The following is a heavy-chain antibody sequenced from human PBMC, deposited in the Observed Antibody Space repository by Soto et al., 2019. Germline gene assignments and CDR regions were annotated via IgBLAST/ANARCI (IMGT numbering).Heavy chain of an antibody. J-gene: IGHJ4*02. CDR2: IIPIFGTA. Sequence: SVKVSCKASGGTFSSYAISWVRQAPGQGLEWMGGIIPIFGTANYAQKFQGRVTLTTDTSTSTAYMELRSLRSDDTAVYYCAPHTLDTGMPSGYWGQGTLVTVPQ. V-gene: IGHV1-69*05. CDR1: GGTFSSYA. CDR3: APHTLDTGMPSGY. D-gene: IGHD5-18*01.